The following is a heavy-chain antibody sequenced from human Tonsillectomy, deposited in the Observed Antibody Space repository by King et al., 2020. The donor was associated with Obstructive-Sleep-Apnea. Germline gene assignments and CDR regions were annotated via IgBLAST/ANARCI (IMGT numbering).Heavy chain of an antibody. CDR3: AKAWAGYSSSDVFDP. J-gene: IGHJ5*02. CDR1: GFTFSSYG. Sequence: VQLVESGGGVVQPGGSLRLSCAASGFTFSSYGMHWVRQAPGKGLEWVAFIRYDGSNKYYADSVKGRFTISRDNSKNTLYLQMNSLRAEDTAVYYCAKAWAGYSSSDVFDPWGQGTLVTVSS. V-gene: IGHV3-30*02. CDR2: IRYDGSNK. D-gene: IGHD6-13*01.